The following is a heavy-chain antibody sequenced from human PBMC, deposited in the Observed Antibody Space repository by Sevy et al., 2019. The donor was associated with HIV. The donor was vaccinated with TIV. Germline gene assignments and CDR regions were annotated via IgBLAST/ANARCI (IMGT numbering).Heavy chain of an antibody. CDR2: IRSKGNSYAT. V-gene: IGHV3-73*01. J-gene: IGHJ4*02. Sequence: GGSLRLSCAASGFTFSGSAMHWVRQASGKGLEWVGRIRSKGNSYATAYAASVKGRFTISSDDSKNTAYLQMNSLKTEDTAVYYCTRLGYYDSSGYYNYWGQGTLVTVSS. CDR3: TRLGYYDSSGYYNY. CDR1: GFTFSGSA. D-gene: IGHD3-22*01.